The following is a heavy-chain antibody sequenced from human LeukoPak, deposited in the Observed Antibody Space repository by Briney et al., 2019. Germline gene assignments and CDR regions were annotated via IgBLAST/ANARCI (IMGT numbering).Heavy chain of an antibody. CDR2: IRYGGSNK. Sequence: PGGSLRLSCAASGFTFSSYGMHWVRQAPGKGLEWVAFIRYGGSNKYYADSVKGRFTISRDNSKNTLYLQMNSLRAEDTAVYYCAKVGGYSYGIDYWGQGTLVTVSS. CDR1: GFTFSSYG. D-gene: IGHD5-18*01. V-gene: IGHV3-30*02. CDR3: AKVGGYSYGIDY. J-gene: IGHJ4*02.